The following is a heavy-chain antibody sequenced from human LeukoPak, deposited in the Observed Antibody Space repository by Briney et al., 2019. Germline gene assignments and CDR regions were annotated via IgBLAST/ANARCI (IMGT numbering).Heavy chain of an antibody. V-gene: IGHV3-7*01. J-gene: IGHJ4*02. CDR1: GFTVSSNY. Sequence: PGGSLRLSCAASGFTVSSNYMSWVRQAPGKGLEWVANIKKDGSEKYYVDSVKGRFTVSRDNAENSLYLQMNGLRAEDTAQYYCARGSGIYTIFFDYWGQGRLVTVSS. CDR3: ARGSGIYTIFFDY. CDR2: IKKDGSEK. D-gene: IGHD3-10*01.